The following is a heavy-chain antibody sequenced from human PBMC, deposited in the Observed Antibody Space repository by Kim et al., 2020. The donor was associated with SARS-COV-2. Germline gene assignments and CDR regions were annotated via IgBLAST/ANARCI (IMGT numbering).Heavy chain of an antibody. Sequence: SVKGRFTISRDNAKNSLYLQMNSLRAEDTAVYYCARGSALYGSGSYWGRYWGQGTLVTVSS. CDR3: ARGSALYGSGSYWGRY. J-gene: IGHJ4*02. V-gene: IGHV3-21*01. D-gene: IGHD3-10*01.